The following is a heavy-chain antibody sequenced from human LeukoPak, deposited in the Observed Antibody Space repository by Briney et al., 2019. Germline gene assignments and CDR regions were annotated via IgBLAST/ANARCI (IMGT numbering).Heavy chain of an antibody. J-gene: IGHJ4*02. CDR3: AKAAPYYDFWSGYYDY. CDR2: LSYDGSNK. D-gene: IGHD3-3*01. V-gene: IGHV3-30*18. CDR1: GFTFSCSG. Sequence: GGALRLSSAAAGFTFSCSGQHWGRPAPGKGVGGGAILSYDGSNKYYADSVKGRFTISRDNSKNTLYLQMNSLRAEDTAVYYCAKAAPYYDFWSGYYDYWGQGTLVTVSS.